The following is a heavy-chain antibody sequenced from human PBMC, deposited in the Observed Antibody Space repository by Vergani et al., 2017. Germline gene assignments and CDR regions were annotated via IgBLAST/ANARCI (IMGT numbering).Heavy chain of an antibody. CDR1: GFTFSSYA. CDR2: ISGSGGNT. D-gene: IGHD2-2*01. CDR3: AKGVYCSSTXCYEGRGYYYGMGV. V-gene: IGHV3-23*04. J-gene: IGHJ6*02. Sequence: VQLVESGGGLVQPGGSLILSCAASGFTFSSYAMSWVRQVPGKGLEWVSGISGSGGNTYYANSVKGRFTISRDNSKNTLYLQMNSLRADDTAVYYCAKGVYCSSTXCYEGRGYYYGMGVWGQGTTVTFSS.